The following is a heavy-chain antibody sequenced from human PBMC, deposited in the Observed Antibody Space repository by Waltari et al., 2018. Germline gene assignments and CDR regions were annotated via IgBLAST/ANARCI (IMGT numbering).Heavy chain of an antibody. CDR2: IHSGGNT. Sequence: EVHLVESGGGLLQRGGSLILSCAGSGLDVGSSYMNWVRQAPGKGLEWVSGIHSGGNTYYADSVKGRFTISRDNSKNTLYLQMNSLRAEDTAVYYCAKDRSYGHSLANWGQGTLVTVSS. CDR3: AKDRSYGHSLAN. V-gene: IGHV3-53*01. CDR1: GLDVGSSY. J-gene: IGHJ4*02. D-gene: IGHD4-17*01.